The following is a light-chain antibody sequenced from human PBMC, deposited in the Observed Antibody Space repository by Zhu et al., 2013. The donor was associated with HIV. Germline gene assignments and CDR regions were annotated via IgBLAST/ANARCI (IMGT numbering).Light chain of an antibody. CDR2: AAS. Sequence: DIQMTQSPSSLSASVGDRVSITCRASQGITNSLAWYQQTPGKAPTLLVYAASTTQSGVPSRFSGSGSGTDFTLTISSLQSEDFATYYCQQLSSYPLTFGPGTKVDVK. CDR1: QGITNS. V-gene: IGKV1-9*01. J-gene: IGKJ3*01. CDR3: QQLSSYPLT.